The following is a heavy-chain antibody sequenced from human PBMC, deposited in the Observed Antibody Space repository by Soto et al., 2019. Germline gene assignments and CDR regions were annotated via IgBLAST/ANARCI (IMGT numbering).Heavy chain of an antibody. J-gene: IGHJ6*02. Sequence: SETLSLTCAVSGGSISSGGYSWSWIRQPPGKGLEWIGYIYHSGSTYYNPSLKSRVTISVDRSKNQFSLKLSSVTAADTAVYYCARVGEPGYYYYGMDVWGQGTTVTVSS. V-gene: IGHV4-30-2*01. CDR1: GGSISSGGYS. D-gene: IGHD2-21*01. CDR2: IYHSGST. CDR3: ARVGEPGYYYYGMDV.